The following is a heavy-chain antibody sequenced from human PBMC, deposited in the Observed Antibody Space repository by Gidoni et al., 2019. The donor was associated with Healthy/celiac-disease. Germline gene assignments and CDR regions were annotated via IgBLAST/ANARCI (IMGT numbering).Heavy chain of an antibody. Sequence: EVQLVESGGGLVQPGGALRRYCEASGFHLRSYSMNCVRQAPGKVLEWVSDIGSISSTIYHAASVKGRFTISRDNAKNSLYLQMNSLRAEDTAVYYCARIDGDAYYYYYGMDVWGQGTTVTVSS. J-gene: IGHJ6*02. CDR1: GFHLRSYS. CDR2: IGSISSTI. CDR3: ARIDGDAYYYYYGMDV. D-gene: IGHD4-17*01. V-gene: IGHV3-48*01.